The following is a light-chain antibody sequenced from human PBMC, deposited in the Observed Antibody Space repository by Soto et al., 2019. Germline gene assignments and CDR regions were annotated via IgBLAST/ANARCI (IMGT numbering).Light chain of an antibody. J-gene: IGKJ4*01. CDR2: AAS. Sequence: DIQLTQSPSFLSASVGDRVSITCRASQAMSSYLAWYQQKPGKAPKLLIYAASTLQSGVPSRFSGSGSGTAFTLTISSLQPEDFATYYCQHLNSYPPTFGGGTKVEIK. CDR3: QHLNSYPPT. CDR1: QAMSSY. V-gene: IGKV1-9*01.